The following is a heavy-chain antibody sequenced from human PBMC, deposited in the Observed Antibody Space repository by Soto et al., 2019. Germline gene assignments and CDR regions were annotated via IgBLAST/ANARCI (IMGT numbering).Heavy chain of an antibody. V-gene: IGHV3-21*01. CDR3: ARKYGDYISDAFDI. J-gene: IGHJ3*02. Sequence: EVQLVESGGGLVKPGGSLRLSCVVSGFTFSRYSMNWVRQAPGKGLQWVSSISSSSSYIYYADSVKGRFTISRDNAKNSLFLQMTSLRAEDTAVYYCARKYGDYISDAFDIWGQGTMVTVSS. D-gene: IGHD4-17*01. CDR2: ISSSSSYI. CDR1: GFTFSRYS.